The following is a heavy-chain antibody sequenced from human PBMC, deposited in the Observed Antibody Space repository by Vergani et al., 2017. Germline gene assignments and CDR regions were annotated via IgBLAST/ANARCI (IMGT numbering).Heavy chain of an antibody. CDR3: VRDXVTMLRGSDALDI. J-gene: IGHJ3*02. CDR1: GFTFGYYA. CDR2: IRSKAYGQAT. V-gene: IGHV3-49*03. Sequence: VQLVESGGGVVQPGGSLRLSCTASGFTFGYYAMDWFRQAPGQGLEWVGGIRSKAYGQATIYAASVKGRFTISRDDSKSIAYLQMNNLQTEDTAMYYCVRDXVTMLRGSDALDIWGQGTMVTVSS. D-gene: IGHD3-10*01.